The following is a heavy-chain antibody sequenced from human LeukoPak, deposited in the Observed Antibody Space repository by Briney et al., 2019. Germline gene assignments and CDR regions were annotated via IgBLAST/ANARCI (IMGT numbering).Heavy chain of an antibody. J-gene: IGHJ4*02. V-gene: IGHV4-34*01. CDR3: ARGQGTVTTH. CDR1: GGSFSGYY. D-gene: IGHD4-17*01. Sequence: PSETLSLTCTVSGGSFSGYYCTWIRQPPGKGLEWIGEINHSGSANYNPPLKSRVTISLDTSKNQFSLKLSSVTAADTAVYYCARGQGTVTTHWGQGTLVTVSS. CDR2: INHSGSA.